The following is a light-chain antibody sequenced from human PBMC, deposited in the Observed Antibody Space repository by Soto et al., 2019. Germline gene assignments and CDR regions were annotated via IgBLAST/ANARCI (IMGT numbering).Light chain of an antibody. Sequence: QSALTEPASVSGSPGQSITISCTGPSSDIDGYKCVSWYQQHPGEAPKLIIYEVSYQPSGVSNRFSGSKSGNTASLTITGLRAEDEADYYCSSCRNTLVFGSGTKLTVL. J-gene: IGLJ2*01. CDR1: SSDIDGYKC. CDR3: SSCRNTLV. V-gene: IGLV2-14*01. CDR2: EVS.